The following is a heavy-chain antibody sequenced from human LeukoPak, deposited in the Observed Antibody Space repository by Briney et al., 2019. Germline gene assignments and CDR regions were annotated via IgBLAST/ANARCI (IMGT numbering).Heavy chain of an antibody. CDR3: ARVRESGILGGGYFDY. V-gene: IGHV3-53*01. D-gene: IGHD3-10*01. CDR1: GFTVSSNY. J-gene: IGHJ4*02. CDR2: IYSGGST. Sequence: GGSLRLSCAASGFTVSSNYMSWVRQAPGKGLEWVSVIYSGGSTYYADSVKGRFTISRDNSKNTLYLQMNSLRAEDTAVYYCARVRESGILGGGYFDYWGQGTLVTVSS.